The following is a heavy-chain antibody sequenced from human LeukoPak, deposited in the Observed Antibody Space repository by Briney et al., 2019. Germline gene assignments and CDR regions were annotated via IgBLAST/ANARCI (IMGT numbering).Heavy chain of an antibody. CDR2: IKQDGSEK. D-gene: IGHD5-24*01. CDR3: AKDLVDGYNFFDY. Sequence: PGGFLRLSCAASGFTFSSYWMSWVRQAPGKGLEWVANIKQDGSEKHYVDSVKGRFTISRDNAKNSLYLQLNSLRAEDTAVYYCAKDLVDGYNFFDYWGQGTLVTVSS. V-gene: IGHV3-7*01. J-gene: IGHJ4*02. CDR1: GFTFSSYW.